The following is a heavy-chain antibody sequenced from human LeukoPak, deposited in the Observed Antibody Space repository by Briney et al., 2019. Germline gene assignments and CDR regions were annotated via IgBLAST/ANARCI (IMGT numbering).Heavy chain of an antibody. V-gene: IGHV1-8*02. CDR3: ARVTAAAGIGNSYYYYYMDV. CDR1: GYTFTSYG. D-gene: IGHD6-13*01. CDR2: MNPNSGNT. J-gene: IGHJ6*03. Sequence: ASVKVSCKASGYTFTSYGISWVRQAPGQGLEWMGWMNPNSGNTGYAQKFQGRVTMTRNTSISTAYMELSSLRSEDTAVYYCARVTAAAGIGNSYYYYYMDVWGKGTTVTVSS.